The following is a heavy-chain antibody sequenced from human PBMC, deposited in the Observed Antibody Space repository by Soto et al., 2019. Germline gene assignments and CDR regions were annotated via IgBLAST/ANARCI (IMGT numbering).Heavy chain of an antibody. CDR3: GRVVIAATPHRDVDF. CDR1: GGSVNSTNYN. V-gene: IGHV4-39*01. D-gene: IGHD2-15*01. Sequence: QLQMQESGPGLVKPSETLSLTCTVSGGSVNSTNYNWGWIRQPPGKGLEWIGSIYNSASTYYSPSLKSRVTISVDTSRNQFSLNLNSVTAADTAMYYCGRVVIAATPHRDVDFWGQGTLVTVSS. J-gene: IGHJ4*02. CDR2: IYNSAST.